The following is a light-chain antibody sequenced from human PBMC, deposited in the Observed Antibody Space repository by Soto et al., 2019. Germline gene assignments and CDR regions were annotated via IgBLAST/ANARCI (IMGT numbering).Light chain of an antibody. CDR3: TSYAGGNNV. Sequence: HSALTQPPSASGSPGQSVTTSCTGTSSDVGGYNYVSWYQQYPGKVPKLMVYEVNKRPSGVPDRFSGSKSGNTASLTVSGLQAEDEADYYCTSYAGGNNVFGTGTKVTVL. CDR1: SSDVGGYNY. CDR2: EVN. V-gene: IGLV2-8*01. J-gene: IGLJ1*01.